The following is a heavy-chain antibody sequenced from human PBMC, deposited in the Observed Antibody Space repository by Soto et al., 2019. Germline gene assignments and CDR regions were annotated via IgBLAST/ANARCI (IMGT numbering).Heavy chain of an antibody. CDR3: ARDMAIVVGPASYYYGMDV. CDR2: TYYRSKWYN. D-gene: IGHD2-2*03. V-gene: IGHV6-1*01. J-gene: IGHJ6*02. Sequence: SQTLSLTCAISGDSVSSNSAAWNWIRQSPSRGLEWLGRTYYRSKWYNDYAVSVKSRITINPDTSKNQFSLQLNSVTPEDTAVYYCARDMAIVVGPASYYYGMDVWGQGTTVTVSS. CDR1: GDSVSSNSAA.